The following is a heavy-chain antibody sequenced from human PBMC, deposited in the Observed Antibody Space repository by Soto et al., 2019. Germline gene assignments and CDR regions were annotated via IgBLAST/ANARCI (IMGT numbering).Heavy chain of an antibody. CDR2: ISYDGSNK. Sequence: PGGSLRLSCAASGFTFSSYAMHWVRQAPGKGLEWVAVISYDGSNKYYADSVKGRFTISRDNSKNTLYLQMNSLRAEDTAVYYCAKDAVVRYYYDSSGYLFDYWGQGTLVTVSS. J-gene: IGHJ4*02. CDR3: AKDAVVRYYYDSSGYLFDY. D-gene: IGHD3-22*01. V-gene: IGHV3-30-3*01. CDR1: GFTFSSYA.